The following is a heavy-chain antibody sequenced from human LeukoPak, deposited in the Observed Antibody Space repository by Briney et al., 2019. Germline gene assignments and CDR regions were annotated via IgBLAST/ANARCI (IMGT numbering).Heavy chain of an antibody. D-gene: IGHD2-2*03. CDR2: ISAYNGNT. Sequence: ASVKVSCKASGYTFTSYGISWVRQAPGQGLEWMGWISAYNGNTNYAQKLQGGVTMTTDTSTSTAYMELRSLRSDDTAVYYCAMTGYCSSTSCYYRDSSFDYWGQGTLVTVSS. CDR1: GYTFTSYG. J-gene: IGHJ4*02. V-gene: IGHV1-18*01. CDR3: AMTGYCSSTSCYYRDSSFDY.